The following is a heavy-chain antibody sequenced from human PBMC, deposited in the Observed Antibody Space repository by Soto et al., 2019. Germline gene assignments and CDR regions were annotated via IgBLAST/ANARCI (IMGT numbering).Heavy chain of an antibody. Sequence: PSETLSLTCTVSGGSISNGPYYLNWVRKHPGKGLEWIGYIYYGWNTNYNPSLSSRVTISADTPKNQFSLKLTSVTAADTAIYYCARGVPATPLSGSSYFDPWGQGILVT. J-gene: IGHJ5*02. CDR1: GGSISNGPYY. D-gene: IGHD2-21*02. V-gene: IGHV4-31*03. CDR3: ARGVPATPLSGSSYFDP. CDR2: IYYGWNT.